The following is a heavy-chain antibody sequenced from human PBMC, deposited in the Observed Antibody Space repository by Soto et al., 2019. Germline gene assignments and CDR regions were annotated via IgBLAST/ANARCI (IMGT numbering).Heavy chain of an antibody. CDR2: INPNLGIA. J-gene: IGHJ3*02. Sequence: SVKVSCKASGYTFTGYYMHWVRQAPGQGLEWMGRINPNLGIANYAQKFQGRVTITADKSTSTAYMELSSLRSEDTAVYYCARGSGWYVGAFDIWGQGTMVTVSS. D-gene: IGHD6-19*01. CDR3: ARGSGWYVGAFDI. V-gene: IGHV1-69*04. CDR1: GYTFTGYY.